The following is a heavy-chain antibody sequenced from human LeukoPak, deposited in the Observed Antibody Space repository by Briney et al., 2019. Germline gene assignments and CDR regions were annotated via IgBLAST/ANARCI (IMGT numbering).Heavy chain of an antibody. CDR3: ARGPFGTDAFDI. CDR2: ISTYNGNT. D-gene: IGHD3-10*01. Sequence: GASVKVSCKASGYTFTSYGISWVRQAPGQGLEWMGWISTYNGNTYHAQKLQGRVTMTTDTSTTTAYMELRSLRSDDTAVYYCARGPFGTDAFDIWGQGTMVTVSS. CDR1: GYTFTSYG. J-gene: IGHJ3*02. V-gene: IGHV1-18*01.